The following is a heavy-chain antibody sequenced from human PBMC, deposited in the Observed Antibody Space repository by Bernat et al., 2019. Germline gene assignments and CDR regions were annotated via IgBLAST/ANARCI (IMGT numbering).Heavy chain of an antibody. V-gene: IGHV3-74*01. CDR3: VRRHSSVGVADY. J-gene: IGHJ4*02. Sequence: VQLVESGGALVQPGVSLRLSCAASGFIFSDYWMHWVRQAPGKGLMWVSRISGDGTSAHYVDSVKGRFTISRDNAKNTLYLQINSLRVEDTAVYYCVRRHSSVGVADYWGQGTLVTVSS. CDR1: GFIFSDYW. D-gene: IGHD3-3*01. CDR2: ISGDGTSA.